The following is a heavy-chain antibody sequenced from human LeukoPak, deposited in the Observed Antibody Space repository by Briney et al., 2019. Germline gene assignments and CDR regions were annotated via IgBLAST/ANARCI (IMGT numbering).Heavy chain of an antibody. CDR1: GFTFSGSA. V-gene: IGHV3-73*01. D-gene: IGHD1-1*01. CDR3: ARSTWSTDAFDI. CDR2: IRSKANSYAT. Sequence: GGSLRLSCAASGFTFSGSAMHWVRQASGKGLEWVGRIRSKANSYATAYAASVKGRFTISRDDSKNTAYLQMNSLKTEDTAVYYCARSTWSTDAFDIWGQGTMVTVSS. J-gene: IGHJ3*02.